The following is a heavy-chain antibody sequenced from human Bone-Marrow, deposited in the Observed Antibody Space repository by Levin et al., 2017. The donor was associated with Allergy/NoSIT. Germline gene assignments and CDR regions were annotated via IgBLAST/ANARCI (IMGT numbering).Heavy chain of an antibody. CDR2: IIPILGIA. Sequence: KISCKASGGTFSSYTISWVRQAPGQGLEWMGRIIPILGIANYAQKFQGRVTITADKSTSTAYMELSSLRSEDTAVYYCATRGSSGYYLFDWGQGTLVTVSS. J-gene: IGHJ4*02. D-gene: IGHD3-22*01. V-gene: IGHV1-69*02. CDR3: ATRGSSGYYLFD. CDR1: GGTFSSYT.